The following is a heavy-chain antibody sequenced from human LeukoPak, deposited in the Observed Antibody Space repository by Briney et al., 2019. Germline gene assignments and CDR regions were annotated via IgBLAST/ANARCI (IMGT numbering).Heavy chain of an antibody. V-gene: IGHV4-34*01. D-gene: IGHD4-17*01. CDR2: INHSGST. Sequence: SETLSLTCAVYGASFSDFYWSWIRQPPGMGLEWIGEINHSGSTNHNPSLKSRVTISVDTSKNQLSLKLSSVTAADTAVYYCARVRTTVTTFKNYYYGMDVWGQGTTVTVSS. CDR1: GASFSDFY. J-gene: IGHJ6*02. CDR3: ARVRTTVTTFKNYYYGMDV.